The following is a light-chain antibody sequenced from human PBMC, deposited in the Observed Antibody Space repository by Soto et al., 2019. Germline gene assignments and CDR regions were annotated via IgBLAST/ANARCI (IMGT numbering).Light chain of an antibody. Sequence: QSALTQPASVSGSPGQSITISCTGTTSDVGSHNFVSWYQQLPGKAPKLLIYEVTNRPSGTSNRFSGSKSGNTASLTISGLQAEDEADYSCSSFTNSILVFGGGTKVTVL. J-gene: IGLJ3*02. CDR2: EVT. CDR3: SSFTNSILV. CDR1: TSDVGSHNF. V-gene: IGLV2-14*01.